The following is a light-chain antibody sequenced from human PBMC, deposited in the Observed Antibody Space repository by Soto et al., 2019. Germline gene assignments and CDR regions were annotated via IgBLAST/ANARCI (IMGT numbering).Light chain of an antibody. V-gene: IGKV1-39*01. Sequence: DIQMTQSPSSLPASVGDRVTITCRASESISRHLNWYQQKPGKAPKLLIYAASSLQNGVPSRFSGGGSGTDFTLTISNLQPEDFATYYCQQSYSPLSITFGQGTRLEIK. CDR1: ESISRH. CDR2: AAS. J-gene: IGKJ5*01. CDR3: QQSYSPLSIT.